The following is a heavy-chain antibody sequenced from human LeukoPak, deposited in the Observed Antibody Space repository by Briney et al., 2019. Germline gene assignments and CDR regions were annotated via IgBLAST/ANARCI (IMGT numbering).Heavy chain of an antibody. CDR2: ISGSGGST. CDR1: GFTFISYA. D-gene: IGHD4-11*01. J-gene: IGHJ4*02. Sequence: GSLRLSCAASGFTFISYAMSWVRQAPGKGLEWVSAISGSGGSTYYADSVKGRFTISTDNSRNTVFLQMNSLRADDTALYYCARSVPDYTRFDYWGQGALVTVSS. V-gene: IGHV3-23*01. CDR3: ARSVPDYTRFDY.